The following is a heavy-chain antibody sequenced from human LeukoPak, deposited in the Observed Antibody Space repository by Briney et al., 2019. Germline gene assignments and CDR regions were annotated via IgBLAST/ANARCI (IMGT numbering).Heavy chain of an antibody. CDR1: GGSISSSSYY. V-gene: IGHV4-39*01. CDR3: ARHQDCTNGVCYSGYYYYGMDV. Sequence: KSSETLSLTCTVSGGSISSSSYYWGWIRQPPGKGLEWIGSIYYSGSTYYNPSLKSRVTISVDTSKNQFSLKLSSVTAADTAVYYCARHQDCTNGVCYSGYYYYGMDVWGQGTTVTVSS. D-gene: IGHD2-8*01. CDR2: IYYSGST. J-gene: IGHJ6*02.